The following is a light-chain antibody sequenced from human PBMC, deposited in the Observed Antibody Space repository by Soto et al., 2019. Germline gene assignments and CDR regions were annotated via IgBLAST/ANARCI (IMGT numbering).Light chain of an antibody. J-gene: IGLJ2*01. V-gene: IGLV2-14*01. CDR3: STYTSSSVV. Sequence: QSALTQPASVSGSPGQSITISCTGTSSDVGGYHYVSWYQQHPGKAPKLMIYDVSNRPSGVSNRFSGSKSGNTASLTISGLQAEDDADYYCSTYTSSSVVFGGGTKLTVL. CDR1: SSDVGGYHY. CDR2: DVS.